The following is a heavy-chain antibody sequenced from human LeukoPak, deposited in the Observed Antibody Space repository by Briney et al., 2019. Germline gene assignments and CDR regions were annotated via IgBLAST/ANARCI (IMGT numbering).Heavy chain of an antibody. Sequence: GGSLRLSCAASGFTFSTYAMSWVRQAPGKGLEWVSAISGSGGNTYYADSVKGRFTISRDNSKNTLYLQMNSLRAEDTAVYYCAKSGLWSPVHSDYWGQGTLVTVSS. J-gene: IGHJ4*02. CDR3: AKSGLWSPVHSDY. V-gene: IGHV3-23*01. D-gene: IGHD2-8*02. CDR2: ISGSGGNT. CDR1: GFTFSTYA.